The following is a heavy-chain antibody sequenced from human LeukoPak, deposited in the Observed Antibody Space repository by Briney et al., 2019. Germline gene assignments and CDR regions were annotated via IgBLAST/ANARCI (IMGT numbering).Heavy chain of an antibody. CDR1: GFTVSSNH. J-gene: IGHJ6*03. CDR3: ARDQGDAGNRIKRDGHYMDV. Sequence: PGGSLRLSCAASGFTVSSNHMSWVRQAPGKGLEWVSVIYSGGSTYYADSVKGRFTISRDNSKNTLDLQMNSLRPEDTAVYYCARDQGDAGNRIKRDGHYMDVWGKGTTVTVSS. V-gene: IGHV3-66*01. D-gene: IGHD1-1*01. CDR2: IYSGGST.